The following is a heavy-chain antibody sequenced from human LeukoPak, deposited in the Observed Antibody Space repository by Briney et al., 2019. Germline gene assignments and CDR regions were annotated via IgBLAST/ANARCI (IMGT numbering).Heavy chain of an antibody. V-gene: IGHV1-46*01. J-gene: IGHJ5*02. CDR1: GYTFTSYY. D-gene: IGHD3-22*01. CDR3: AREGDNYYDSSGYYSNWFDP. CDR2: INPSGGST. Sequence: ASVKVSCKASGYTFTSYYMHWVRQAPGQGLEWMGIINPSGGSTSYAQKFQGRVTMTRDTSTSTVYMELSSLRSEDTAVYYCAREGDNYYDSSGYYSNWFDPWGQGTLVTVSS.